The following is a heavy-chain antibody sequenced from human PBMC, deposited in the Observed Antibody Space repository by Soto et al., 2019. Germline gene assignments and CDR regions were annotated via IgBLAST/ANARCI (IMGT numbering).Heavy chain of an antibody. Sequence: EVQLLQSGGGLIQPGGSLRLSCAASGFTFDNCAMSWVRQVPGEGLEWVSMISDSGAITHYTDSVKGRFTICRDNYRTPLYLDGPRPGVEDRAIYYCAQEGGGGVGAFDIWGQGTMVIVSS. D-gene: IGHD1-26*01. V-gene: IGHV3-23*01. CDR3: AQEGGGGVGAFDI. J-gene: IGHJ3*02. CDR1: GFTFDNCA. CDR2: ISDSGAIT.